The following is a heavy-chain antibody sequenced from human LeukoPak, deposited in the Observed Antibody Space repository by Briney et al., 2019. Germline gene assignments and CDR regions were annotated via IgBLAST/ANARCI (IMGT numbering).Heavy chain of an antibody. J-gene: IGHJ4*02. CDR2: LSGSGAST. CDR3: ASNKLIEMATITPFDY. V-gene: IGHV3-23*01. Sequence: GGSLRLSCTASGFTFSGYAMSWVRQAPGKGLDWVSGLSGSGASTYYADSVKGRFTISRDNSKNTLYLQMNSLRVEDTAVYYCASNKLIEMATITPFDYWGQGTLVTVSS. D-gene: IGHD5-24*01. CDR1: GFTFSGYA.